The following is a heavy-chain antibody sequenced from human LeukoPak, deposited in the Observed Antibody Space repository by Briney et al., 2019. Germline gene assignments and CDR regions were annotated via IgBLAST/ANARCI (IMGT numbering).Heavy chain of an antibody. V-gene: IGHV3-21*01. J-gene: IGHJ4*02. D-gene: IGHD3-10*01. CDR3: ARNLPYNYYGSGSYYTAIDY. CDR1: GFTFSSYS. CDR2: ISSRSGDI. Sequence: GGSLRLSCAASGFTFSSYSMNWVRQAPGKGLEWGSSISSRSGDIYYADSVKGRFTISRDTAKSSLYLQMNSLRAEDTAVYYCARNLPYNYYGSGSYYTAIDYWGQGTLVTVSS.